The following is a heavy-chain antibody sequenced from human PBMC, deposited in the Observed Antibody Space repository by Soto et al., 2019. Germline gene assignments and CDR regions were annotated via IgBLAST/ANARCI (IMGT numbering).Heavy chain of an antibody. J-gene: IGHJ6*02. CDR2: ISAYNGNT. V-gene: IGHV1-18*01. D-gene: IGHD3-16*01. CDR1: GYTFTSYG. CDR3: ARDPVRGAGDFYYYYGMDV. Sequence: ASVKVSCKASGYTFTSYGISWVRQAPGQGLEWMGWISAYNGNTNYAQKLQGRVTMTTDTSTSTAYMELRSLRSDDTAVYYCARDPVRGAGDFYYYYGMDVWGQGTTVTVSS.